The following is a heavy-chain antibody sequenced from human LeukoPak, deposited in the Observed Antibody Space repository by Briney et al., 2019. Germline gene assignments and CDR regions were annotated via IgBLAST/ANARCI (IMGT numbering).Heavy chain of an antibody. J-gene: IGHJ4*02. CDR2: ISGSGGST. CDR1: GFIFSSYV. CDR3: AKDRSYGYEPYYFDY. Sequence: PGGSLRLSCAASGFIFSSYVMNWVRQAPGKGLEWVSAISGSGGSTYYADSVKGCFTISRDNSKNTLYLQMNSLRVEDTAVYYCAKDRSYGYEPYYFDYWGQGTLVTVSS. D-gene: IGHD5-18*01. V-gene: IGHV3-23*01.